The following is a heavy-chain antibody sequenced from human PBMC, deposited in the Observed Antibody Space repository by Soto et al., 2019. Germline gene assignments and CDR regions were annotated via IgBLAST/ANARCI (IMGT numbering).Heavy chain of an antibody. Sequence: QVQLVQSGAEVKEPGSSVKVSCKASGGGNLRDYRTTWVRRAPGQGLEWMGGIIPNLGSANYAKNFQGRVTVTADESTNTVYMQSRRLRSADTAVYYCARTGDGYTAAPVYWGQGTPVTVSS. J-gene: IGHJ4*02. CDR1: GGGNLRDYR. CDR3: ARTGDGYTAAPVY. D-gene: IGHD2-21*01. V-gene: IGHV1-69*01. CDR2: IIPNLGSA.